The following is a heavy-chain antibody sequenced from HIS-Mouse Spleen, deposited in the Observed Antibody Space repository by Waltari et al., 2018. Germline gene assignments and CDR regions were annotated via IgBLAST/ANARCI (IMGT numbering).Heavy chain of an antibody. V-gene: IGHV1-8*01. D-gene: IGHD4-4*01. CDR1: GYTFTSHD. CDR2: IKPNSGNT. CDR3: ARGHDYSNYFDY. Sequence: QVQRVQSGAEVKTPGASVTVSCRDSGYTFTSHDIKWSRQATEQGLEGMGWIKPNSGNTGYAQKFHGRVTMTRNTSISTAYMELSSLRSDDTAVYYCARGHDYSNYFDYWGQGTLVTVSS. J-gene: IGHJ4*02.